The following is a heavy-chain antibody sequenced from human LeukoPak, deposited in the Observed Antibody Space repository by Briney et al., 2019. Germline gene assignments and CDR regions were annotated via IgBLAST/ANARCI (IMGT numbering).Heavy chain of an antibody. J-gene: IGHJ4*02. V-gene: IGHV3-7*01. CDR3: ARSPGPGLFDY. CDR2: IKQDGSEK. Sequence: PGGSLRLSCAASGFTFSNAWMSWVRQAPGKGLEWVANIKQDGSEKYYVDSVKGRFTISRDNAKNSLYLQMNSLRAEDTAVYYCARSPGPGLFDYWGQGTLVTVSS. CDR1: GFTFSNAW.